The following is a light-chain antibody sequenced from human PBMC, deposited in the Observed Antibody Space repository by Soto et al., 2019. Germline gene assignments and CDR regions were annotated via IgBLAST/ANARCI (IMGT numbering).Light chain of an antibody. CDR2: DAS. V-gene: IGKV3D-15*01. CDR1: QSVRSN. CDR3: QQYFTTPRLG. Sequence: EIVMTQSPATLSVSAGERATLSCRARQSVRSNLAWYQQKPGQAPRLLIYDASTRATGIPARFSGSGSGTEFILTISSLQSEDFGVYYCQQYFTTPRLGFGGGTKVEIK. J-gene: IGKJ4*01.